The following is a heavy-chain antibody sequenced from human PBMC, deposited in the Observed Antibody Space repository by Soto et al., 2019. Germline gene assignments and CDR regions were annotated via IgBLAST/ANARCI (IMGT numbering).Heavy chain of an antibody. V-gene: IGHV4-59*08. J-gene: IGHJ6*02. CDR1: GGSISSYY. D-gene: IGHD2-8*01. Sequence: SETLSLTCTVSGGSISSYYWSWIRQPPVNGLEFIGYIYYICSTDYNPSLKSRLTISVDGCKNQFCLKLSSVTAAYTAVYYCAVLRRDYYGMDVWGQGTTVTVSS. CDR2: IYYICST. CDR3: AVLRRDYYGMDV.